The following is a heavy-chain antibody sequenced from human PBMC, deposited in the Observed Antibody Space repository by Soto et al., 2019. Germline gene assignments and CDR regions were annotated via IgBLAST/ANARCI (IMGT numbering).Heavy chain of an antibody. Sequence: QVQLVQSGAEVKKPGSSVKVSCKASGGTFSSYTISWVRQAPGQGLEWMGRIIPILGIANYAQKFQGRVTITADKSTSTAYMELSSLRSEDTAVYYCARDRKAVAGHFDYWGQGTLVTVSS. J-gene: IGHJ4*02. V-gene: IGHV1-69*08. D-gene: IGHD6-19*01. CDR2: IIPILGIA. CDR3: ARDRKAVAGHFDY. CDR1: GGTFSSYT.